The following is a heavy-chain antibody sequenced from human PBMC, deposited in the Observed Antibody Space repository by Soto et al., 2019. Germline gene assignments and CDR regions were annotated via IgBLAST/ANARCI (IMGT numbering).Heavy chain of an antibody. J-gene: IGHJ4*02. Sequence: QVQLVQSGAEVKKPGASVKVSCKASGYTFTSYYMHWVRQAPGQGLEWMGIINPSGGSTSYAQKFQGRVNMTRDTSTSTVYMGLSSLRSEDTAVYYCATVVATITPPEDYWGQGTLVTVSS. D-gene: IGHD5-12*01. CDR3: ATVVATITPPEDY. CDR1: GYTFTSYY. V-gene: IGHV1-46*03. CDR2: INPSGGST.